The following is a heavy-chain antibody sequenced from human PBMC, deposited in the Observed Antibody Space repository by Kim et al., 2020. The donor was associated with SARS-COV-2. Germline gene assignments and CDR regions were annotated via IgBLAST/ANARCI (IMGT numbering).Heavy chain of an antibody. Sequence: SETLSLTCTVSGGSISSYYWSWIRQPPGKGLEWIGYIYYSGSTNYNPSLKSRVTISVDTSKNQFSLKLSSVTAADTAVYYCARGGGSTLYYFDYWGQGT. CDR3: ARGGGSTLYYFDY. J-gene: IGHJ4*02. V-gene: IGHV4-59*01. CDR2: IYYSGST. D-gene: IGHD1-26*01. CDR1: GGSISSYY.